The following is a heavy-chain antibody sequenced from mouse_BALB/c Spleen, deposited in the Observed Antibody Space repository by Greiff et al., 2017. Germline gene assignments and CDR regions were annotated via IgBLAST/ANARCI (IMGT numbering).Heavy chain of an antibody. CDR2: IWGDGST. CDR1: GFSLTGYG. J-gene: IGHJ4*01. D-gene: IGHD2-4*01. Sequence: VQRVESGPGLVAPSQSLSITCTVSGFSLTGYGVNWVRQPPGKGLEWLGMIWGDGSTDYNSALKSRLSISKDNSKSQVFLKMNSLQTDDTARYYCARGGILRYYAMDYWGQGTSVTVSS. V-gene: IGHV2-6-7*01. CDR3: ARGGILRYYAMDY.